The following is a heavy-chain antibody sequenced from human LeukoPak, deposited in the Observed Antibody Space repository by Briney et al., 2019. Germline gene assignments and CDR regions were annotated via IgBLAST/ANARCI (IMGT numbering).Heavy chain of an antibody. CDR3: ARRRHDSSGYYYRKGTPFDY. V-gene: IGHV4-34*01. CDR2: INHSGST. J-gene: IGHJ4*02. CDR1: GGSFSGYY. D-gene: IGHD3-22*01. Sequence: SETLSLTCAVYGGSFSGYYWSWIRQPPGKGLEWIGEINHSGSTNYNPSLKSRVTISVDTSKNQFSLKLSSVTAADTAVYYCARRRHDSSGYYYRKGTPFDYWGQGTLVTVSS.